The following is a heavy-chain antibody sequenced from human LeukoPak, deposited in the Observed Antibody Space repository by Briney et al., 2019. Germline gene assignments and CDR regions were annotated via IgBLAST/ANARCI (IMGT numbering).Heavy chain of an antibody. V-gene: IGHV3-23*01. CDR1: GFTFSSYA. D-gene: IGHD6-13*01. CDR2: ISGSGGST. CDR3: AKSARYSSSWYPPFDY. Sequence: PAESLSLSCAASGFTFSSYAMSWVRQPPGKGLEWISGISGSGGSTYYADSVKGRFTISRDNSKNTLYLQMNSLRAEDTAVYYCAKSARYSSSWYPPFDYWGQGTLVTVSS. J-gene: IGHJ4*02.